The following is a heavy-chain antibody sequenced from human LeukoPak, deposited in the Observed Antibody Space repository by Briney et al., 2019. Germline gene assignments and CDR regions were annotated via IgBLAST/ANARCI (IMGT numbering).Heavy chain of an antibody. J-gene: IGHJ5*02. Sequence: GGSLRLSCAASGFTFSSSWMSWVRQAPGKGLEWVSFIYSDGNTYYADSVKGRFTLSRDSSRNTLYLQMNSLRVDDTAVYYCAGDTHSSSWYDHWGQGTLVTVSS. CDR3: AGDTHSSSWYDH. D-gene: IGHD6-19*01. CDR1: GFTFSSSW. CDR2: IYSDGNT. V-gene: IGHV3-53*01.